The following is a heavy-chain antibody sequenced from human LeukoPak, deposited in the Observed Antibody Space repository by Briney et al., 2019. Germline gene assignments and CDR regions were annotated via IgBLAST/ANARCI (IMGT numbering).Heavy chain of an antibody. CDR2: INPSGGST. J-gene: IGHJ3*02. D-gene: IGHD5-12*01. CDR3: ARERYAPGAFDI. CDR1: GYTFTSYY. Sequence: GASLKVSCKASGYTFTSYYMHWVRQAPGQGLEWMGIINPSGGSTSYAQKFQGRVTMTRDTSTSTVYMELSSLRSEDTAVYYCARERYAPGAFDIWGQGTMVTVSS. V-gene: IGHV1-46*01.